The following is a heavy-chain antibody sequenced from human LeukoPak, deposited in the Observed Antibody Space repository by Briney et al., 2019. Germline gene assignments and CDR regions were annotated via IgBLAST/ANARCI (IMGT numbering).Heavy chain of an antibody. CDR2: INPNSGGT. V-gene: IGHV1-2*06. D-gene: IGHD3-22*01. CDR3: ARVWYYYDSSGYPPAHYFDY. CDR1: GYTFTGYY. J-gene: IGHJ4*02. Sequence: GASVKVSCKASGYTFTGYYMHWVRQAPGQGLEWMGRINPNSGGTNYAQKFQGRVTMTRDTSISTAYMELSRLRSDDTAGYYCARVWYYYDSSGYPPAHYFDYWGQGTLVTVSS.